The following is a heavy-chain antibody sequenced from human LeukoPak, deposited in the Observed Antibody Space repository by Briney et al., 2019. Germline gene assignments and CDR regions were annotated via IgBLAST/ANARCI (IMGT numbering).Heavy chain of an antibody. CDR2: ISAYNGNT. Sequence: ASVNVSCKASGYTFTSYGISWVRQAPGQGLEWMGWISAYNGNTNYAQKLQGRVTITRDTSASTAYMELSSLRSEDTAVYYCARGFDWSPYDTNYFDYWGQGTLVTVSS. D-gene: IGHD3-9*01. CDR1: GYTFTSYG. J-gene: IGHJ4*02. V-gene: IGHV1-18*01. CDR3: ARGFDWSPYDTNYFDY.